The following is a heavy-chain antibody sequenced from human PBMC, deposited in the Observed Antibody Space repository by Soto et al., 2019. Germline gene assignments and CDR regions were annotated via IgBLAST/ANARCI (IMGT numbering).Heavy chain of an antibody. Sequence: SETLSLTCTVSGGSISSGDYYWSWIRQPPVKGLESIGYIYYSGSTYYNPSPKSRVTISVDTSKNQFSLTLSSVTAADTAVYYWARERPDGSRLDPWGQGTLVTVSS. CDR2: IYYSGST. CDR3: ARERPDGSRLDP. CDR1: GGSISSGDYY. J-gene: IGHJ5*02. D-gene: IGHD6-13*01. V-gene: IGHV4-30-4*01.